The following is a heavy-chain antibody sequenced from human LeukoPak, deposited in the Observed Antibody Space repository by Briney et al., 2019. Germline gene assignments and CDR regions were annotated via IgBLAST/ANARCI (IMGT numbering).Heavy chain of an antibody. Sequence: PGGSLRLSCAASGFTFSDYYMSLIRQAPGKGLEWVSYSSSSGSTIYYADSVKGRFTISRDNAKNSLYLQMNSLRAEDTAVYYCARDLRSAVAGVTGYFDLWGRGTLVTVSS. V-gene: IGHV3-11*01. J-gene: IGHJ2*01. CDR1: GFTFSDYY. CDR3: ARDLRSAVAGVTGYFDL. D-gene: IGHD6-19*01. CDR2: SSSSGSTI.